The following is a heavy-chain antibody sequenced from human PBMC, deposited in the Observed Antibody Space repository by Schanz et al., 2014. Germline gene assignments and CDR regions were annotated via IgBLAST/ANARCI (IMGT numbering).Heavy chain of an antibody. J-gene: IGHJ3*01. CDR1: GFTFSSHS. Sequence: EVQLVESGGNLVQPGGSLRLSCVASGFTFSSHSMNWVRQASGQGLEWLSYISGSGNTIYYADSVKGRFTISRDNAKNSLSLQMDRLRDEDTAVYHCARDSRYCTGVDCKGDAFDLWGQGTLVTVSS. V-gene: IGHV3-48*02. CDR3: ARDSRYCTGVDCKGDAFDL. CDR2: ISGSGNTI. D-gene: IGHD2-8*02.